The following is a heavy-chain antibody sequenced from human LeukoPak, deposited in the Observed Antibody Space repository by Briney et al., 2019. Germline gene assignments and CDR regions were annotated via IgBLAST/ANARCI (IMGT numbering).Heavy chain of an antibody. V-gene: IGHV1-2*02. J-gene: IGHJ6*03. Sequence: ASVKVSCKASGYTFTGYYMHWVRQAPGQGLEWMGWINPNSGGTNYAQKFQGRVTMTRDTSISTAYMELSRLRSDDTAVYYCARCGGLEWLTYYYYYMDVWGKGTTVTVSS. CDR1: GYTFTGYY. CDR3: ARCGGLEWLTYYYYYMDV. D-gene: IGHD3-3*01. CDR2: INPNSGGT.